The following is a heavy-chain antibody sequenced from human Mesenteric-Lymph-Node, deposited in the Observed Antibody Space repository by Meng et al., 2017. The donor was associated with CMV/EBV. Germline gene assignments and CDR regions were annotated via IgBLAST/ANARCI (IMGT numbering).Heavy chain of an antibody. CDR2: ISSSSSYI. J-gene: IGHJ4*02. D-gene: IGHD1-26*01. CDR1: GFTFSSYS. Sequence: GESLKISCAASGFTFSSYSMNWVRQAPGKGLEWVSSISSSSSYIYYADSVKGRFTISRDNAKNSLYLQMNSLRAEDTAVYYCAKDGVGYVDYWGQGTLVTVSS. CDR3: AKDGVGYVDY. V-gene: IGHV3-21*01.